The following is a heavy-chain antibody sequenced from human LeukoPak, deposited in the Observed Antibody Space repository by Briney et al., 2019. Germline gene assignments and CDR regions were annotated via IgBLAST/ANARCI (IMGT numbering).Heavy chain of an antibody. V-gene: IGHV4-4*07. D-gene: IGHD5-24*01. CDR1: GDSISSYY. Sequence: SETLSLTCDVSGDSISSYYWSWIRQPARKGLEWLGRIYPSGSASYNPSLKSRGTMSVDTSKNQFSLRLSSVTAADTAVYFCARDYNNWYFDLWGRGTLVTVSS. J-gene: IGHJ2*01. CDR2: IYPSGSA. CDR3: ARDYNNWYFDL.